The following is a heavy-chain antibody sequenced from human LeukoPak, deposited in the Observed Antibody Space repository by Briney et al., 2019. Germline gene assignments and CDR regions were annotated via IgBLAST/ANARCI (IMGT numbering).Heavy chain of an antibody. CDR3: ARILPPKYSSGWYDAFDI. J-gene: IGHJ3*02. V-gene: IGHV3-23*01. Sequence: GGSLRLSCAASGFTFSSYAMSWVRQAPGKGLEWVSAISGSGGSTYYADSVKGRFTISRDNSKNTLYLQMNSLRAEDTAVYYCARILPPKYSSGWYDAFDIWGQGTMVTVSS. CDR2: ISGSGGST. CDR1: GFTFSSYA. D-gene: IGHD6-19*01.